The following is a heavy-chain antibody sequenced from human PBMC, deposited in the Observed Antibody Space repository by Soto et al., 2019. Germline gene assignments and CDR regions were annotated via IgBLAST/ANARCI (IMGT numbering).Heavy chain of an antibody. D-gene: IGHD3-10*02. CDR3: ARRVNVPSWYFDL. CDR2: ISYSGTT. CDR1: GASISRSSSY. Sequence: QVQLLESGPGLVKPSETLSLTCNVSGASISRSSSYWGWIRQPPGKGLEWIASISYSGTTYYNPSLKSRVTMSVDLSRNQFSLRLASVTAADTALYFCARRVNVPSWYFDLWGSEKPVTVSS. J-gene: IGHJ2*01. V-gene: IGHV4-39*01.